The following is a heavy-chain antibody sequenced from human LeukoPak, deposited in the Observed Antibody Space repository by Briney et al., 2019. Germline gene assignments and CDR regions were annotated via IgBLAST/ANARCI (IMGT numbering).Heavy chain of an antibody. CDR2: INPNDGDT. CDR1: GYTFTDYY. J-gene: IGHJ4*02. CDR3: ARANFLYCSSSTCLFDY. Sequence: ASVKASCKASGYTFTDYYMHWVRQAPGQGFEWMGWINPNDGDTNYAQKFQGRVTMTRDTSISTAHMEVSRLRSDDTAVYYCARANFLYCSSSTCLFDYGGQGTLVTVS. D-gene: IGHD2-2*01. V-gene: IGHV1-2*02.